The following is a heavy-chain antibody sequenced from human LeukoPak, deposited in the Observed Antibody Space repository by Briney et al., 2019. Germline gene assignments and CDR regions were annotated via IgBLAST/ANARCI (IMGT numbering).Heavy chain of an antibody. CDR1: GFTFSNFA. CDR2: ISGSGATT. Sequence: PGGSLRLSCAVSGFTFSNFAMSWVRQAPGKGLEWVSAISGSGATTYYADSVEGRFIISRDNSKNTLYLQMSSLRADDTAVYFCAKRAANGQTYYFDYWGQGTLVTVSS. V-gene: IGHV3-23*01. CDR3: AKRAANGQTYYFDY. J-gene: IGHJ4*02. D-gene: IGHD6-25*01.